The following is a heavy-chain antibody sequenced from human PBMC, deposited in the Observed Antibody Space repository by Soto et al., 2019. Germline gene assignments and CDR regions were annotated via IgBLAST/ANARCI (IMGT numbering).Heavy chain of an antibody. D-gene: IGHD6-6*01. CDR3: ARDTTVVPLYYGMDV. J-gene: IGHJ6*02. CDR1: GGTFSTYT. CDR2: IIPIFGTA. V-gene: IGHV1-69*01. Sequence: QVQLVQSGAEVKKPGSSVKVSCKASGGTFSTYTINWVRQAPGQGLEWMGGIIPIFGTANYAQKFQGRVTITADESTSTAYMVLSSLRSEDTAVYYCARDTTVVPLYYGMDVWGQGTTVTVSS.